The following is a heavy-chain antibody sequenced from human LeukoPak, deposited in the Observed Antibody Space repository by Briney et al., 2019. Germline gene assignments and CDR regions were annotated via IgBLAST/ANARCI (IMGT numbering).Heavy chain of an antibody. J-gene: IGHJ4*02. CDR2: INWNGGST. CDR3: ARGYGSGEDGDY. Sequence: GGSLRLSCAASGFTFDDYGMSWVRQAPGKGLEWVSGINWNGGSTGYADSLKGRFTISRDNAKNSLYLQMNSLRAEDTALYYCARGYGSGEDGDYWGQGTLVTVSS. D-gene: IGHD3-10*01. CDR1: GFTFDDYG. V-gene: IGHV3-20*04.